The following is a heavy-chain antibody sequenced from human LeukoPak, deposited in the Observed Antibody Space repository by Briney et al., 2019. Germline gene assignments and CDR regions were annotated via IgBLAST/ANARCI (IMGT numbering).Heavy chain of an antibody. CDR2: INPNSGGT. J-gene: IGHJ4*02. CDR3: ARNLGYCSSTSCYHPFDY. CDR1: GYTFTGYY. V-gene: IGHV1-2*04. Sequence: ASVKVSCKASGYTFTGYYMHWVRQAPGQGLEWMGWINPNSGGTNYAQKFQGWVTMTRDTSISTAYMELSRLRSDDTAVYYCARNLGYCSSTSCYHPFDYWGQGTLVTVSS. D-gene: IGHD2-2*01.